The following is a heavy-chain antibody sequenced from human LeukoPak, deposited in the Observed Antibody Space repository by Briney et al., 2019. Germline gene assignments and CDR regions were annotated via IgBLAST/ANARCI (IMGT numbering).Heavy chain of an antibody. V-gene: IGHV3-30*18. D-gene: IGHD2-2*01. CDR3: AKGPLRGTAAAIDY. CDR2: ISYDGRNI. CDR1: GFSFNTCA. J-gene: IGHJ4*02. Sequence: GGSLRISCAASGFSFNTCAMHWVRQAPGKGLEWVAVISYDGRNIHYPDSVKGRFTISRDISTDTLWLQMDSLRTEDTAVYYCAKGPLRGTAAAIDYWGQGTLVTVSS.